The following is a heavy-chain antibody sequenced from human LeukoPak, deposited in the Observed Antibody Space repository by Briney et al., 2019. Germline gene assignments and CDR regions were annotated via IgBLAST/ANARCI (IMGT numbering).Heavy chain of an antibody. CDR3: ARDLATLIRGFDF. CDR2: INPNSGGT. CDR1: GYTFTAYY. J-gene: IGHJ4*02. V-gene: IGHV1-2*02. D-gene: IGHD3-10*01. Sequence: ASVTVSCKASGYTFTAYYMHWVRQAPGQGVEWMGWINPNSGGTYSAQKFQGRVTMTRDTSISTAYMELSSLRSDDTAVYYCARDLATLIRGFDFWGQGTLVTVSS.